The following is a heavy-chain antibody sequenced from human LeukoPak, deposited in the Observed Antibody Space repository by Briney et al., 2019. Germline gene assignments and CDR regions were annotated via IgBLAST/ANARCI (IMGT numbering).Heavy chain of an antibody. CDR2: IDTSDSYT. J-gene: IGHJ2*01. CDR1: GYSFTSYW. CDR3: ARLPRTGDYPTYWYFDL. Sequence: GESLRISCKGSGYSFTSYWISWVRQMPGKGLEWMGRIDTSDSYTNYSPSFQGHVTISADKSISTAYLQWSSLKASDTAMYYCARLPRTGDYPTYWYFDLWGRGTLVTVSS. V-gene: IGHV5-10-1*01. D-gene: IGHD4-17*01.